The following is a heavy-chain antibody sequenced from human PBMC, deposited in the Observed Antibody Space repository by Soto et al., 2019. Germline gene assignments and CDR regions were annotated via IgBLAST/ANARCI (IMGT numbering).Heavy chain of an antibody. CDR2: INHSGSP. J-gene: IGHJ5*02. CDR3: ARDAGGWYQLLSSWFDP. V-gene: IGHV4-34*09. CDR1: GGSSSGYY. D-gene: IGHD2-2*01. Sequence: SETLSHTCAVYGGSSSGYYWSWFRPRPGKGLEWIGEINHSGSPNYNPSLKSRVTISVDTSKSQFSLRLSSVTAADTAVYYCARDAGGWYQLLSSWFDPWGQGTLVT.